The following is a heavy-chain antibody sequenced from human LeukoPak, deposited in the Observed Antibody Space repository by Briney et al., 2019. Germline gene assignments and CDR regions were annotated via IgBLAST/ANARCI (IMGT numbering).Heavy chain of an antibody. V-gene: IGHV3-21*04. CDR3: AKVGAGRWLQLLDYYYYYYMDV. CDR1: GFTFSSYN. D-gene: IGHD5-24*01. J-gene: IGHJ6*03. Sequence: GGSLRLSCAASGFTFSSYNMNWVRQAPGKGLEWVSSISSTSSYINYADSVKGRFTISRDKAKNSLYLQMNSLRAEDTAVYYCAKVGAGRWLQLLDYYYYYYMDVWGKGTTVTISS. CDR2: ISSTSSYI.